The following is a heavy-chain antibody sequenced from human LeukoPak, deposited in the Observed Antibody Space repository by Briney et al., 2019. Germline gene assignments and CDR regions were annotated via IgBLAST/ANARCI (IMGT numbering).Heavy chain of an antibody. D-gene: IGHD3-22*01. CDR2: IYHSGST. J-gene: IGHJ3*02. V-gene: IGHV4-30-2*01. CDR1: GGSISSGGYY. Sequence: PSETLSLTCTVSGGSISSGGYYWSWIRQPPGKGLEWIGYIYHSGSTYYNPSLKSRVTISVDRSKNQFSLKLSSVTAADTAVYYCARIGGEVVEPHNIDDAFDIWGQGTMVTVSS. CDR3: ARIGGEVVEPHNIDDAFDI.